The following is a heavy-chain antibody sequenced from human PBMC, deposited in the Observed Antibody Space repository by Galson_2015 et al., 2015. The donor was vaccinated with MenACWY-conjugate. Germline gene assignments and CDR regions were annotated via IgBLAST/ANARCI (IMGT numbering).Heavy chain of an antibody. V-gene: IGHV3-7*03. Sequence: SLRLSCAVSGFTFSNYWMSWVRQAPGKGLEWVANIKKDGSETYYADSVRGRFTISRDNAKNSMYLQMSSLRAEDTAVYYCGRGAEYGSGSYSVGEYWGQGTLVTVSS. CDR3: GRGAEYGSGSYSVGEY. D-gene: IGHD3-10*01. CDR2: IKKDGSET. J-gene: IGHJ4*02. CDR1: GFTFSNYW.